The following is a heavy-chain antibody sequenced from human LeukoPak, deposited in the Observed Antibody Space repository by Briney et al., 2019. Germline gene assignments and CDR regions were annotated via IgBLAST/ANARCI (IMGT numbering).Heavy chain of an antibody. J-gene: IGHJ4*02. CDR1: GFTFSSYD. V-gene: IGHV3-23*01. D-gene: IGHD2-2*01. CDR2: NSGSGGNT. Sequence: GGSLRLSCPLSGFTFSSYDKVWVRQAPGKGLEWVSANSGSGGNTYYADSVRGRLTMSRDNSKNTLYLQMNSLRAEDTAIYYCAKVLAKDGYCSGTICYGGVDCWGQGTLVTVSS. CDR3: AKVLAKDGYCSGTICYGGVDC.